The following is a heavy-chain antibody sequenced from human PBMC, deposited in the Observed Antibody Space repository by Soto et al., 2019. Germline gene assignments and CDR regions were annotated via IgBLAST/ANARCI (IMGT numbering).Heavy chain of an antibody. CDR1: GFSLSTSGVG. CDR3: AHKGPEDWPLDY. Sequence: QITLKESGTTLVRPTQTLTLTCAFSGFSLSTSGVGVGWIRQPPGKALEWLAVIYWDDSKHYSPSLRSRLTINKDTYKNQVVLTMTNMDPMDTGTYYCAHKGPEDWPLDYWGQGTLVTVSS. D-gene: IGHD3-9*01. CDR2: IYWDDSK. V-gene: IGHV2-5*02. J-gene: IGHJ4*02.